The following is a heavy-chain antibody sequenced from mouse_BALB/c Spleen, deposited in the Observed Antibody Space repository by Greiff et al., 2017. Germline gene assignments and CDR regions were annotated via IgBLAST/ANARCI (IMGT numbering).Heavy chain of an antibody. V-gene: IGHV5-6-2*01. D-gene: IGHD3-2*01. Sequence: EVQVVESGGGLVKLGGSLKLSCAASGFTFSSYYMSWVRQTPEKRLELVAAINSNGGSTYYPDTVKGRFTISRDNAKNTLYLQMSSLKSEDTALYYCARHGTARALNYFDYWGQGTTLTVSS. CDR1: GFTFSSYY. J-gene: IGHJ2*01. CDR2: INSNGGST. CDR3: ARHGTARALNYFDY.